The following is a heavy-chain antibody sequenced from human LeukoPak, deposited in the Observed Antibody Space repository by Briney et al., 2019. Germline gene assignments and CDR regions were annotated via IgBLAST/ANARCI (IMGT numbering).Heavy chain of an antibody. CDR2: INPNSGGT. Sequence: ASVQVSCKASGYTFTGYYMHWVRQAPGQGLEWMGRINPNSGGTNYAQKFQGRVTMTRDTSISTAYMELSRLRSDDTAVYYCAREGRNYDFWSGPTINFDYWGQGTLVTVSS. CDR3: AREGRNYDFWSGPTINFDY. V-gene: IGHV1-2*06. J-gene: IGHJ4*02. D-gene: IGHD3-3*01. CDR1: GYTFTGYY.